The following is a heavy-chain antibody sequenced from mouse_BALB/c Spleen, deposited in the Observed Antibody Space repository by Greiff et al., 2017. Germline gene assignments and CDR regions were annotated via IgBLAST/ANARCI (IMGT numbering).Heavy chain of an antibody. V-gene: IGHV5-17*02. Sequence: KVEESGGGLVQPGGSRKLSCAASGFTFSSFGMHWVRQAPEKGLEWVAYISSGSSTIYYADTVKGRFTISRDNPKNTLFLQMTSLRSEDTAMYYCARAYGNYWYFDVWGAGTTVTVSS. CDR1: GFTFSSFG. D-gene: IGHD2-1*01. CDR3: ARAYGNYWYFDV. CDR2: ISSGSSTI. J-gene: IGHJ1*01.